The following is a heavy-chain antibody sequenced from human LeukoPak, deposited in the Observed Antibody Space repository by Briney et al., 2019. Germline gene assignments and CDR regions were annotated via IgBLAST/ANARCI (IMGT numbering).Heavy chain of an antibody. J-gene: IGHJ4*02. D-gene: IGHD6-19*01. CDR1: GDSISISGYY. CDR2: IYHSGWA. Sequence: PSETLSLTCTVSGDSISISGYYWTWIRQPPGKGLEWIGYIYHSGWAYYSPSLNSRATISVDTSKNQFSLTLTSVTAADTAVYYCARGLLRALALADYYFDNWGQGTLVAVSS. CDR3: ARGLLRALALADYYFDN. V-gene: IGHV4-30-2*01.